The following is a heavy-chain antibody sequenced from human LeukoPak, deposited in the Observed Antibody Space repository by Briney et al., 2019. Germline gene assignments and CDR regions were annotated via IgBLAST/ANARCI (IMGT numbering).Heavy chain of an antibody. V-gene: IGHV4-38-2*02. CDR3: ARARHYYDSSGYYGRKYFDY. J-gene: IGHJ4*02. CDR2: IYHSGST. CDR1: GYSISSGFY. D-gene: IGHD3-22*01. Sequence: SETLSLTCTVSGYSISSGFYWGWIRQPPGKGLEWIGSIYHSGSTYYNPSLKSRVTISVDTSKNQFSLKLSSVTAADTAVYYCARARHYYDSSGYYGRKYFDYWGQGTLVTVSS.